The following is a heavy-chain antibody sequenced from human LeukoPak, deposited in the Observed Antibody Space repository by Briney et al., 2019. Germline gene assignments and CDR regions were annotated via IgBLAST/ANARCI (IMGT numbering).Heavy chain of an antibody. CDR1: GGSISSYY. V-gene: IGHV4-59*01. Sequence: SETLSLTCTVSGGSISSYYWSWIRQPPGKGLEWIGYIYYSGSTNCNPSLKSRVTISVDTSKNQFSLKLSSVTAADTAVYYCARGAGGYSYGHWGQGTLVTVSS. CDR2: IYYSGST. CDR3: ARGAGGYSYGH. D-gene: IGHD5-18*01. J-gene: IGHJ4*02.